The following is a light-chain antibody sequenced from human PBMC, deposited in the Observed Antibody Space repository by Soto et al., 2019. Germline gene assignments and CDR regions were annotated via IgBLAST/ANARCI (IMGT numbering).Light chain of an antibody. V-gene: IGLV2-11*01. CDR1: SSDVGGYNY. CDR2: DVS. CDR3: CSYAGSYTLEV. Sequence: QSALTQPRSVSGSPGQSVTISCTGTSSDVGGYNYVSWYQQHSGKAPKLMIYDVSKRPSGVPDRFSGSKSGNTASLTISGLQAEDEADYYCCSYAGSYTLEVFGGGTKVTVL. J-gene: IGLJ2*01.